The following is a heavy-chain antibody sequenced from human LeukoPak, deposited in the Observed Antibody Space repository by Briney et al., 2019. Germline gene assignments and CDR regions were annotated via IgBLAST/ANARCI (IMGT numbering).Heavy chain of an antibody. CDR1: GFTFDDYA. Sequence: GGSLRLSCAASGFTFDDYAMHWVRQAPGKGLEWVSGISWNSGSIGYADSVKGRFTISRDNAKNSLYLQMNSLRAEDMALYYCAKDIAAAGLDAFDIWGQGTMVTVSS. J-gene: IGHJ3*02. CDR2: ISWNSGSI. CDR3: AKDIAAAGLDAFDI. V-gene: IGHV3-9*03. D-gene: IGHD6-13*01.